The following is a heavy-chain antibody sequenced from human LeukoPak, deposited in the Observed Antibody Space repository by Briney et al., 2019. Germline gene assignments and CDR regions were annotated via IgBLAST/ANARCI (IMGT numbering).Heavy chain of an antibody. CDR3: AHQKRDSDILTGYYRWFDP. V-gene: IGHV2-5*01. D-gene: IGHD3-9*01. CDR2: NAWTDDK. CDR1: GFSLITRALG. Sequence: SGPTLVNPTQTLTLTCTISGFSLITRALGVGWIRHPPVKTLEWLTLNAWTDDKRYTPSLKSSLNTTNDTTKNQRALKMTKMDPVDTATYYCAHQKRDSDILTGYYRWFDPWGEGTLVTVSS. J-gene: IGHJ5*02.